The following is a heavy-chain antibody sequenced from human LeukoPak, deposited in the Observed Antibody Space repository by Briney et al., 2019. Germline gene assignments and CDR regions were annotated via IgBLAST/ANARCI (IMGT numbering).Heavy chain of an antibody. CDR2: ISYDGSNK. Sequence: GGSLRLSCAASGFTVTNFAMAWVRQAPGKGLEWVAVISYDGSNKYYADSVKGRFTISRDNSKNTLYLQMNSLRAEDTAVYYCARDVAAGGSYYDGYFQHWGQGTLVTVSS. CDR1: GFTVTNFA. D-gene: IGHD1-26*01. CDR3: ARDVAAGGSYYDGYFQH. V-gene: IGHV3-30*04. J-gene: IGHJ1*01.